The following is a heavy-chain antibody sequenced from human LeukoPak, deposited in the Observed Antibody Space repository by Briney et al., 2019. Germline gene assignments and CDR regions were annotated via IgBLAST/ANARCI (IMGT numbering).Heavy chain of an antibody. CDR2: IYHSGST. CDR1: GGSISSGGYS. Sequence: SQTLSLTCAVSGGSISSGGYSWSWIRQPPGKGLEWIGYIYHSGSTYYNPSLKSRVTISVDRSKNQFSLKLSSVTAADTDVYYCARGHRNYYGMDVWGQGTTVTVSS. CDR3: ARGHRNYYGMDV. V-gene: IGHV4-30-2*01. J-gene: IGHJ6*02. D-gene: IGHD2-21*01.